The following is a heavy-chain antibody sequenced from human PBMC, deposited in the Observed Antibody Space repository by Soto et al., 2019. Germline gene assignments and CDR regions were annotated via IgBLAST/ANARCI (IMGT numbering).Heavy chain of an antibody. CDR3: GSVFEH. CDR2: VDGEGSGT. Sequence: EVQLAESGGGLVQPGGSLRLSCAASGFTFTNYWMHWVRQAPGKGLQWVARVDGEGSGTSYADSVKGRFTISRDNAKNTLSLQMNSLRADDTAVYYCGSVFEHWGWGTLVTVSS. D-gene: IGHD1-26*01. V-gene: IGHV3-74*01. CDR1: GFTFTNYW. J-gene: IGHJ4*02.